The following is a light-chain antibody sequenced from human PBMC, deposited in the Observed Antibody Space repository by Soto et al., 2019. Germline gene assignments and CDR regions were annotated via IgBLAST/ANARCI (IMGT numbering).Light chain of an antibody. CDR2: EGN. CDR1: SGSIASNY. V-gene: IGLV6-57*02. CDR3: QSYDSSTVV. Sequence: NCMLTQPHSVSESPGKTVTISGTGSSGSIASNYVQGYQQRPGSVPTTVIYEGNQRPSGVPDRFSGSKDGSSNAASLTTSGRRTEDDADYFYQSYDSSTVVFGGGTQLAVL. J-gene: IGLJ2*01.